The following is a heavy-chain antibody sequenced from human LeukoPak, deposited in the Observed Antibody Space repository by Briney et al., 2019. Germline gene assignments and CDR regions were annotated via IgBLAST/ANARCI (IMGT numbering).Heavy chain of an antibody. V-gene: IGHV1-69*13. J-gene: IGHJ6*03. CDR2: IIPIFGTA. CDR3: AREPNYDILTGPTRYYYYMDV. CDR1: GGTFSSYA. D-gene: IGHD3-9*01. Sequence: SVKVSCKASGGTFSSYAISWVRQAPGQGLEWMGGIIPIFGTANYEQKFQGRVTITADESTSTAYMELSSLRSEDTAVYYCAREPNYDILTGPTRYYYYMDVWGKGTTVTVSS.